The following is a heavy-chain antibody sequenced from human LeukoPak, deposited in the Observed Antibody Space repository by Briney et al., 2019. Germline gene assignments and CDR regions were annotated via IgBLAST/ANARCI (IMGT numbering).Heavy chain of an antibody. CDR2: ISSSSSYI. V-gene: IGHV3-21*04. J-gene: IGHJ4*02. Sequence: GGSLRLSCAASGFTFSSYAMSWVRQAPGKGLEWVSSISSSSSYIYYADSVKGRFTISRDNAKNSLYLQMNSLRAEDTAVYYCAREVDSGSYRPSYYFDYWGQGTLVTVSS. CDR3: AREVDSGSYRPSYYFDY. D-gene: IGHD1-26*01. CDR1: GFTFSSYA.